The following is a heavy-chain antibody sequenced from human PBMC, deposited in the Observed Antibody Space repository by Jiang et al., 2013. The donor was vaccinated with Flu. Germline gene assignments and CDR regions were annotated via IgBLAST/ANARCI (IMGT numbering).Heavy chain of an antibody. CDR1: GFTFSNYW. CDR2: IKQDGSEK. CDR3: AREADYSTVDY. Sequence: SGGGLVQPGGSLRLSCAASGFTFSNYWMNWVRQAPGKGLEWVANIKQDGSEKWYVDSVKGRFTISRDNAKNSLYLQMNSLRAEDTAVYYCAREADYSTVDYWGQGTLVAVSS. V-gene: IGHV3-7*01. J-gene: IGHJ4*02. D-gene: IGHD4-11*01.